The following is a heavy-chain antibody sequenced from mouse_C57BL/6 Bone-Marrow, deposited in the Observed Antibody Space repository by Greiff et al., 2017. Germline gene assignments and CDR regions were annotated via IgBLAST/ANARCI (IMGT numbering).Heavy chain of an antibody. CDR3: ASLRLRLAWFAY. V-gene: IGHV1-81*01. CDR2: IYPRNGNT. J-gene: IGHJ3*01. Sequence: QVQLQQSGAELARPGASVKLSCKASGYTFTSYGIRWVKQRTGQGLEWIGEIYPRNGNTYYNEKFKGKATLTADKSSSTAYMELRSLTSEDSAVYFCASLRLRLAWFAYWGQGTLVTVSA. CDR1: GYTFTSYG. D-gene: IGHD2-4*01.